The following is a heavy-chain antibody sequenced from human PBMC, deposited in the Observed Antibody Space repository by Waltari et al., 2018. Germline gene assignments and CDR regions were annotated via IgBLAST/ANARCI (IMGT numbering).Heavy chain of an antibody. CDR2: ISYDGSNK. D-gene: IGHD6-6*01. Sequence: QVQLVESGGGVVQPGRSLRLSCAASGFTLSSYAMHWVRQAPGKGLEWVPVISYDGSNKYYEDSVKGRFTISRDNSKNTVYLQMNSVRAEDTAVYYCARDRDFSSSWGSTYAFDIWGQGTMVSVSS. CDR1: GFTLSSYA. CDR3: ARDRDFSSSWGSTYAFDI. V-gene: IGHV3-30-3*01. J-gene: IGHJ3*02.